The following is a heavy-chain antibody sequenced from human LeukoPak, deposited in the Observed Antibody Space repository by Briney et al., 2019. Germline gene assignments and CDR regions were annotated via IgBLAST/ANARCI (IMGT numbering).Heavy chain of an antibody. D-gene: IGHD5-18*01. CDR1: GYTLSELS. Sequence: ASVKVSCKVSGYTLSELSMHWVRQAPGKGLEWMGGFDPEDDESIYAQKSQGRITMTEDTSTDTAYMELSSLRSEDTAVYYCAINSYGYWTVQGHLDYWGQGTLVTVSS. J-gene: IGHJ4*02. V-gene: IGHV1-24*01. CDR2: FDPEDDES. CDR3: AINSYGYWTVQGHLDY.